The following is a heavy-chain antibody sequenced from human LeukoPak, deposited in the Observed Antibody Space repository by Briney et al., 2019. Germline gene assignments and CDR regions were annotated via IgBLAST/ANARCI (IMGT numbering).Heavy chain of an antibody. Sequence: GGSLRLSCAASGFTFSSYWMHWVRQSPGKGLVWVSRVNSDGSTTTYADSVKGRFTISRDNAKSTLYLQMNSLGADDTALYYCARVRGYDAHFDYWGQGILVTVSS. D-gene: IGHD5-12*01. CDR2: VNSDGSTT. CDR1: GFTFSSYW. V-gene: IGHV3-74*01. CDR3: ARVRGYDAHFDY. J-gene: IGHJ4*02.